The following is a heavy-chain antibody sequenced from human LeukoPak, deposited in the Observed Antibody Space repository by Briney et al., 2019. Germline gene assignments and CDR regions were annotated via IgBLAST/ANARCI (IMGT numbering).Heavy chain of an antibody. Sequence: GGSLRLSCVASGFPLSDHYMSWIRQAPGKGLEWLSYITSRGGSIYYANAVKGRFTISRDTAQNAVFLQMNRLRVEDTAVYYCGRDRGYSGSHWGQGTLVTVSS. V-gene: IGHV3-11*04. D-gene: IGHD5-12*01. J-gene: IGHJ4*02. CDR3: GRDRGYSGSH. CDR1: GFPLSDHY. CDR2: ITSRGGSI.